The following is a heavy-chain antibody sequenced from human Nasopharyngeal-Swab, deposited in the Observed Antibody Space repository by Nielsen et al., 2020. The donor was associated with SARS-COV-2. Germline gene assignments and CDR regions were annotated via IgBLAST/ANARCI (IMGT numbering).Heavy chain of an antibody. CDR3: VRERGGPRDDSSGYLYYFDY. V-gene: IGHV4-34*01. Sequence: WICQPPGKGLEWIGEINHSGSTNYNPSLKSRVTISVDTSKNQFSLKLSSVTAADTAVYYCVRERGGPRDDSSGYLYYFDYWGQGTLVTVSS. CDR2: INHSGST. D-gene: IGHD3-22*01. J-gene: IGHJ4*02.